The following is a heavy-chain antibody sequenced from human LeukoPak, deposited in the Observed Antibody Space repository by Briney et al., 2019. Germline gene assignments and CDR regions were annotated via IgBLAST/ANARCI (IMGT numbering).Heavy chain of an antibody. CDR2: IKQDGSEK. Sequence: PGGSLRLSCAASGFTFSSYWMSWVRQAPGKGLEWVANIKQDGSEKYYVDSVKGRFTIYRDNAKNSLYLQMNSLRAEDTAVYFCAREIVVVPAMHDAFDIWGQGTMVTVSS. D-gene: IGHD2-21*02. CDR3: AREIVVVPAMHDAFDI. V-gene: IGHV3-7*01. J-gene: IGHJ3*02. CDR1: GFTFSSYW.